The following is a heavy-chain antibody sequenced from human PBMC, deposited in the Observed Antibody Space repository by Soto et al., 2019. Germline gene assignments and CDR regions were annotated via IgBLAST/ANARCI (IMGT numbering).Heavy chain of an antibody. Sequence: GSLRLSCAASGFTFNSYVMAWVRQAPGEGLEWVSSISRSGRGSAYYADSVKGRFTISRDNSENTLFLQMNNLRDEDTALYYCARGRYLDSSDYWVANLPFDHWGLGTLVTVSS. D-gene: IGHD3-22*01. CDR2: ISRSGRGSA. CDR1: GFTFNSYV. CDR3: ARGRYLDSSDYWVANLPFDH. J-gene: IGHJ4*02. V-gene: IGHV3-23*01.